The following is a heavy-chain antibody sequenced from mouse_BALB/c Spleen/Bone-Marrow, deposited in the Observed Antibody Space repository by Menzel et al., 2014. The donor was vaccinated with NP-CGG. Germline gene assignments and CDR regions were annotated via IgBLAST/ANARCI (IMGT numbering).Heavy chain of an antibody. CDR2: INPDSSTI. J-gene: IGHJ2*01. CDR1: TVDFSRYW. D-gene: IGHD1-1*01. CDR3: ARQGYYGRSDY. V-gene: IGHV4-1*02. Sequence: PAATVDFSRYWMSWVRQAPGKGLKWIGEINPDSSTINYTPSLKDKFIISRDNAKNTLYLQMSKVRSEDTALYYCARQGYYGRSDYWGQGTTLTVSS.